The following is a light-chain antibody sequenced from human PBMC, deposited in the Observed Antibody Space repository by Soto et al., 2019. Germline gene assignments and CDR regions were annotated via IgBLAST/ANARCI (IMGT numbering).Light chain of an antibody. J-gene: IGLJ3*02. Sequence: QPVLTQPPSASGTPGQRVTISCSGSSSNIGSNTANWYQRLPGTAPKLLIYYNNQRPSGVPDRFSGSKSGTSASLAISGLQSEDEADYFCAAWDDSLSHWVFGGGTKVTVL. CDR1: SSNIGSNT. CDR3: AAWDDSLSHWV. V-gene: IGLV1-44*01. CDR2: YNN.